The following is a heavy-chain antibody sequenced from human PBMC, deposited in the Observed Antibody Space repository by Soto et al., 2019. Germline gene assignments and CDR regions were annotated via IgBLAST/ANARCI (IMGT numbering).Heavy chain of an antibody. Sequence: QVQLVQSGAEVKKPGASVKVSCKASGYTFTGYGIGWVRQAPGQGLEWMGWISGYNANTNYPQKLQGRITMTTDTSTSTAYMELRSLRSDATAVYYCERGGYYYDSSGYYSDYWGQGTLVTVSS. CDR3: ERGGYYYDSSGYYSDY. CDR1: GYTFTGYG. V-gene: IGHV1-18*01. D-gene: IGHD3-22*01. J-gene: IGHJ4*02. CDR2: ISGYNANT.